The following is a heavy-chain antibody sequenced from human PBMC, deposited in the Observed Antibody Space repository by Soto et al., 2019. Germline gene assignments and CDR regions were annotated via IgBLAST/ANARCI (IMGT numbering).Heavy chain of an antibody. D-gene: IGHD3-22*01. CDR2: IYSGGST. V-gene: IGHV3-53*02. J-gene: IGHJ4*02. CDR1: GFTVSSNY. CDR3: AREGGYYDSSGYAGY. Sequence: EVQLVETGGGLIQPGGSLRLSCAASGFTVSSNYMSWVRQAPGKGLEWVSVIYSGGSTYYADSVKGRFTISRDNSKNTLYLQMNSLRAEDTAVYYCAREGGYYDSSGYAGYWGQGTLVTVSS.